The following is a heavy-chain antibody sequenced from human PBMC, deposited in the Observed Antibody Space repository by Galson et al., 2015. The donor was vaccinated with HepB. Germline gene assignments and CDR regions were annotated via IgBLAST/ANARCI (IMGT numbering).Heavy chain of an antibody. CDR3: ARLYCSGGSCYFDY. J-gene: IGHJ4*02. Sequence: SLRLSCAASGFTFSSYAMHWVRQAPGKGLAYVSAINTNGGSTNYASSVKGRFTISRDNSKNTLYLQMGSQRAEDMAVYYCARLYCSGGSCYFDYWGQGTLVTVSS. V-gene: IGHV3-64*01. CDR1: GFTFSSYA. D-gene: IGHD2-15*01. CDR2: INTNGGST.